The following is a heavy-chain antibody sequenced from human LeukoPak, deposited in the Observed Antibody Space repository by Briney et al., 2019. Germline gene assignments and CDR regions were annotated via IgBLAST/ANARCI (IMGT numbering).Heavy chain of an antibody. V-gene: IGHV3-30*18. CDR3: AKVDTSPGVYYFDY. Sequence: GGSLRLSCAASGFTFSSYGMHWVRQAPGKGLEWVAVISYDGSNKYYADSVKGRFTISRDNSKNTLYLQMNSLRAEDTAVYYCAKVDTSPGVYYFDYWGQGTLVTVPS. CDR1: GFTFSSYG. J-gene: IGHJ4*02. D-gene: IGHD2-2*01. CDR2: ISYDGSNK.